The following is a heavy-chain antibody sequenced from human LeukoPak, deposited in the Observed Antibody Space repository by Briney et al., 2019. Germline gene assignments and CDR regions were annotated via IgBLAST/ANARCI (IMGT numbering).Heavy chain of an antibody. CDR1: GFTVSSNY. V-gene: IGHV3-53*01. D-gene: IGHD3-10*01. J-gene: IGHJ6*03. Sequence: GGSLRLSCAASGFTVSSNYMSWVRQAPGKGLEWVSVIYSGGSTYYADSVKGRFTISRDNSKNTLYPQMNNLRAEDTAVYYCASGSGSYRTPYYYMDVWGKGTTVTVSS. CDR2: IYSGGST. CDR3: ASGSGSYRTPYYYMDV.